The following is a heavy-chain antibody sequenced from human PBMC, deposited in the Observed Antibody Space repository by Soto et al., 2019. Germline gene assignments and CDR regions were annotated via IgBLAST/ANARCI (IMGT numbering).Heavy chain of an antibody. CDR3: AKDQSSWVAGLDY. J-gene: IGHJ4*02. CDR2: ISYDGSNV. V-gene: IGHV3-30*18. Sequence: QVQLVESGGGVVQPGRSLRLSCAASGFTFSAYGMHWVRQAPGKGLEWVAVISYDGSNVNYADSVKGRFTVSRDNSKNTLYLQMSSLRPEDTAVYYCAKDQSSWVAGLDYWGQGTLVTVSS. D-gene: IGHD3-16*01. CDR1: GFTFSAYG.